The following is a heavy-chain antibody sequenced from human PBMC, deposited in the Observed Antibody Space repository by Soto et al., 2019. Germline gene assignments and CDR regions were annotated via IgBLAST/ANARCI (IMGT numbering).Heavy chain of an antibody. Sequence: QVQLVQSGAEVKKPGASVKVSCKASGYTVTSYRISGVRQAPGQGLEWMGWISAYNGNTNYAQKLQGRVTMTTDTSTSTADMELRGLRSDDTAVYYCARERDGDYVHFFDYWGQGTLVTVSS. J-gene: IGHJ4*02. CDR2: ISAYNGNT. CDR3: ARERDGDYVHFFDY. CDR1: GYTVTSYR. V-gene: IGHV1-18*04. D-gene: IGHD4-17*01.